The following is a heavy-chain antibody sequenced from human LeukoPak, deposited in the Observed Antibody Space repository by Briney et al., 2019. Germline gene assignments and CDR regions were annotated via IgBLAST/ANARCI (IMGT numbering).Heavy chain of an antibody. CDR2: IYRDGST. CDR1: GFIVGNNY. D-gene: IGHD6-19*01. Sequence: GGSLRLSCAASGFIVGNNYMSWVRQAPGKGLEWVSVIYRDGSTYYADSVKGRFTISRDNAKNMVYLQMNGLRADDTAVYYCARDRGLVQDYWGQGTLVTVSS. CDR3: ARDRGLVQDY. V-gene: IGHV3-66*01. J-gene: IGHJ4*02.